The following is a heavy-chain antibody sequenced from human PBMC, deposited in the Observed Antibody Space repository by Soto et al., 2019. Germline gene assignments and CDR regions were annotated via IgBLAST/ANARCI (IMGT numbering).Heavy chain of an antibody. V-gene: IGHV1-3*01. CDR1: GYTFTSYA. Sequence: ASVKVSCKASGYTFTSYALHWVRQAPGQRLEWMGWINANNGNTKYSQKFQGRVTITRDTSASTAYMELNSLRSEDTAVYYCARDQGYYESGGYYHYWGQGTLVTVSS. CDR3: ARDQGYYESGGYYHY. D-gene: IGHD3-10*01. CDR2: INANNGNT. J-gene: IGHJ4*02.